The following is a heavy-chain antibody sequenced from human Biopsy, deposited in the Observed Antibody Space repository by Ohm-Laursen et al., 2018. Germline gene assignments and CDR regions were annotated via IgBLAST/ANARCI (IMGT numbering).Heavy chain of an antibody. CDR2: IYYSGRT. D-gene: IGHD5-12*01. J-gene: IGHJ4*02. Sequence: TLSLTCTVSGDSIRSGDYYWSWIRQHPGKGLEWIGYIYYSGRTQYNPSLKSRVTISVDRSKSQFSLKLSSVTAADTAVYYCARLGSGDYFPTFFDFWGQGALVTVSS. V-gene: IGHV4-31*03. CDR1: GDSIRSGDYY. CDR3: ARLGSGDYFPTFFDF.